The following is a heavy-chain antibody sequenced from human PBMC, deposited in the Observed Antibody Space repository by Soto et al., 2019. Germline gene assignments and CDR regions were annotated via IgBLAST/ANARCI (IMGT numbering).Heavy chain of an antibody. CDR2: IYPGDSDT. Sequence: PGESLKISCKGSGYSFTSYWIGWVRQMPGKGLEWMGIIYPGDSDTRYSPSFQGQVTISADKSISTAYLQWSSLKASDTAMYYCARGGYSSGWPPYYYYYYMDVWGKGTTVTVSS. CDR3: ARGGYSSGWPPYYYYYYMDV. D-gene: IGHD6-19*01. J-gene: IGHJ6*03. V-gene: IGHV5-51*01. CDR1: GYSFTSYW.